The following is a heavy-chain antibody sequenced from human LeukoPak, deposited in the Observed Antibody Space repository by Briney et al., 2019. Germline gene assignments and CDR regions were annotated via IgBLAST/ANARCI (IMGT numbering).Heavy chain of an antibody. CDR1: GFTFSDYY. Sequence: PGGSLRLSCAASGFTFSDYYMNWVRHAPGKGLEWVSYISSSSSNINYAASVKGRFTISRDNAKNSLYLQMNSLRAEDTAVYYCARPHSSVSVRFGMDVWGPGTTVTVSS. V-gene: IGHV3-11*06. CDR3: ARPHSSVSVRFGMDV. D-gene: IGHD5/OR15-5a*01. CDR2: ISSSSSNI. J-gene: IGHJ6*02.